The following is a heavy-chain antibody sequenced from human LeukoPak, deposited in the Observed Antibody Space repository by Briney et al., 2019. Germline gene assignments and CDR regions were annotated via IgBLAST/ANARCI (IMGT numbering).Heavy chain of an antibody. CDR1: GFTFGSYA. J-gene: IGHJ3*02. CDR2: ISSTSGYI. V-gene: IGHV3-21*01. CDR3: ARENGDYADAFDI. D-gene: IGHD4-17*01. Sequence: GGSLRLSCAASGFTFGSYAMSWVRQAPGKGLEWVSSISSTSGYIFYADSVQGRFTISRDNAKSSLYLQMNSLRAEDTAVYYCARENGDYADAFDIWGQGTMVTVSS.